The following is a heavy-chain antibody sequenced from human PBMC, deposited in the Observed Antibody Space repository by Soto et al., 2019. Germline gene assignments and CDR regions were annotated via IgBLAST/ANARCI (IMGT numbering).Heavy chain of an antibody. Sequence: GGSLRLSCAASGFTFSSYAMSWVRQAPGKGLEWVSAISGSGGSTYYADSVKGRFTISRDNSKNTLYLQMNSLRAEDTAVYYCAKRKSDLWGSYRLPDDAFDIWGQGTMVTVSS. J-gene: IGHJ3*02. CDR1: GFTFSSYA. CDR2: ISGSGGST. CDR3: AKRKSDLWGSYRLPDDAFDI. V-gene: IGHV3-23*01. D-gene: IGHD3-16*02.